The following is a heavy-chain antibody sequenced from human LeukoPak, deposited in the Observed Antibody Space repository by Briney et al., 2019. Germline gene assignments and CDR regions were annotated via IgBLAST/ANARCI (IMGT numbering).Heavy chain of an antibody. V-gene: IGHV4-31*03. CDR1: GGSISSGGYY. J-gene: IGHJ4*02. Sequence: PSETLSLTCTVSGGSISSGGYYWSWIRQHPGKGLEWIGYIYYSGSTYYNPSLKSRVTISVDTSKNQFSLKLSSVTAADTAVYYCARHGRDYYGSGSYYGEISYFDYWGQGTLVTVSS. D-gene: IGHD3-10*01. CDR3: ARHGRDYYGSGSYYGEISYFDY. CDR2: IYYSGST.